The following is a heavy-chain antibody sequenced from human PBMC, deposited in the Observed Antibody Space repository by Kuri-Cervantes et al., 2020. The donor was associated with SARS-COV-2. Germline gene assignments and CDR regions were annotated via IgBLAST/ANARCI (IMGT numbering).Heavy chain of an antibody. CDR3: ATGSYYVAYDY. J-gene: IGHJ4*02. D-gene: IGHD1-26*01. CDR1: GGSISTYY. CDR2: LYYSGST. Sequence: SETLSLTCTGSGGSISTYYWSWIRQPPGKGLEWIGYLYYSGSTNYNPSLKSRVTISLDTSKNQFSLKLSSVAAADTAVYYCATGSYYVAYDYWGQGTRVTVSS. V-gene: IGHV4-59*01.